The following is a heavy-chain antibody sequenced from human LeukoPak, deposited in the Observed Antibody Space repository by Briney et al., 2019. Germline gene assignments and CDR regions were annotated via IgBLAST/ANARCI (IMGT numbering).Heavy chain of an antibody. CDR1: GGSISSYY. V-gene: IGHV4-59*01. D-gene: IGHD3-22*01. CDR3: AREDSGSSGYVFDP. J-gene: IGHJ5*02. Sequence: SETLSLTCTVSGGSISSYYWSWIRQPPGKGLEWIGNIYHSGSTNYNPSLKSRVTISLDTSKNQFSLKLSSVTAADTAVYYCAREDSGSSGYVFDPWGQGTLVTVPS. CDR2: IYHSGST.